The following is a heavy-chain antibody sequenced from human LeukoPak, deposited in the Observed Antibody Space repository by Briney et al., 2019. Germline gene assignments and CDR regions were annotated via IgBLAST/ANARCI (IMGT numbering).Heavy chain of an antibody. CDR3: ARVWDYYDSSGLPEYYFDY. D-gene: IGHD3-22*01. J-gene: IGHJ4*02. CDR1: GGSISSSSYY. Sequence: SETLSLTCTVSGGSISSSSYYWGWIRQPPGKGLEWIGSIYYSGSTYYNPSLRSRVTISVDTSKNQFSLKLSSVTAADTAVYYCARVWDYYDSSGLPEYYFDYWGQGTLVTVSS. V-gene: IGHV4-39*07. CDR2: IYYSGST.